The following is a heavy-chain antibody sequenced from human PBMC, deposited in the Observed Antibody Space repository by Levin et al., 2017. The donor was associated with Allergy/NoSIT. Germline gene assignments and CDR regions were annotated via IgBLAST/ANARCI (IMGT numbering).Heavy chain of an antibody. D-gene: IGHD1-26*01. V-gene: IGHV3-48*01. J-gene: IGHJ3*02. CDR2: IGKTSGFI. Sequence: GGSLRLSCTASGFPLGSYSISWVRQVPGKGLEWISYIGKTSGFIFYADSVKGRFTISRDNAENSCSLQMNSLRVEDTAVYYCVRDTAYSFDIWGQGTMVTVSS. CDR1: GFPLGSYS. CDR3: VRDTAYSFDI.